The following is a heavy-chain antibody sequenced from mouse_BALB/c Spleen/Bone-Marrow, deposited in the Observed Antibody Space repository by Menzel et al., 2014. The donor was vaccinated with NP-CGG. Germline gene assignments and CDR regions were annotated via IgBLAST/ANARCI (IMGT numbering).Heavy chain of an antibody. D-gene: IGHD2-3*01. Sequence: EVQLQQSGGGSVKPGASVKLSCTASGFNIKDTYMHWVKQRPEQGLEWIGRIDPANGKTKYDPKFQGKVTITADTSSNTAFLQLSSLTSENTAVYYCTKGHGYYVGYYFDNWGQGTTLTVSS. J-gene: IGHJ2*01. CDR1: GFNIKDTY. V-gene: IGHV14-3*02. CDR3: TKGHGYYVGYYFDN. CDR2: IDPANGKT.